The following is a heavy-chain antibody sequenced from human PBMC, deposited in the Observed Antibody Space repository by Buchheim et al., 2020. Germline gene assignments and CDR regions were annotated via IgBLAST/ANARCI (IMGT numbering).Heavy chain of an antibody. CDR3: ASGLHY. Sequence: EVQLLESGGTLVQPGGSLRLSCVGSGFTFRSYAMSWVRQAPGKGLEWVSRINSDGSSTSYADSVKGRFTISRDNAKNTLYLQMNSLRAEDTAVYYCASGLHYWGQGTL. V-gene: IGHV3-74*02. CDR1: GFTFRSYA. J-gene: IGHJ4*02. CDR2: INSDGSST.